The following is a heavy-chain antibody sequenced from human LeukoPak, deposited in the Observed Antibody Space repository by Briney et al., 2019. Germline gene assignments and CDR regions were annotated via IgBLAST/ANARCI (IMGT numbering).Heavy chain of an antibody. D-gene: IGHD3-22*01. CDR1: GYTFTGYY. CDR2: IIPIFGTA. CDR3: ARADDSSGYYERVGAFDI. J-gene: IGHJ3*02. Sequence: SVKVSCKASGYTFTGYYMHWVRQAPGQGLEWMGGIIPIFGTANYAQKFQGRVTITADESTSTAYMELSSLRSEDTAVYYCARADDSSGYYERVGAFDIWGQGTMVTVSS. V-gene: IGHV1-69*13.